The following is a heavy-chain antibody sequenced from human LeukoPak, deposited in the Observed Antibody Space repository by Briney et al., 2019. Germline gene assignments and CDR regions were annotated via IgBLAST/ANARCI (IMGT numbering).Heavy chain of an antibody. V-gene: IGHV1-18*01. J-gene: IGHJ3*02. CDR2: ISAYNGNT. CDR3: ARSYYDFWSGYWGAFDI. CDR1: GYTFTSYG. D-gene: IGHD3-3*01. Sequence: ASVKVSCKASGYTFTSYGISWVRQAPGQGLEWMGWISAYNGNTNYAQKLQGRVTMTTDTSTSTAYMELRSLRSDDTAVYYCARSYYDFWSGYWGAFDIWGQGTMVTVSS.